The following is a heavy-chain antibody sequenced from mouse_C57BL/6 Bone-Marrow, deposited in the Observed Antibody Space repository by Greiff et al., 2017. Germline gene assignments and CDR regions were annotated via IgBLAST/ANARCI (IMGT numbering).Heavy chain of an antibody. CDR2: IDPSDSYT. CDR1: GYTFTSYW. J-gene: IGHJ3*01. CDR3: ARYGQYYYGPWFAY. Sequence: QVQLKQPGAELVMPGASVKLSCKASGYTFTSYWMHWVKQRPGQGLEWIGEIDPSDSYTNYNQKFKGKSTLTVDKSSSTAYMQLSSLTSEDSAVYYCARYGQYYYGPWFAYWGQGTRVTVSA. D-gene: IGHD1-1*01. V-gene: IGHV1-69*01.